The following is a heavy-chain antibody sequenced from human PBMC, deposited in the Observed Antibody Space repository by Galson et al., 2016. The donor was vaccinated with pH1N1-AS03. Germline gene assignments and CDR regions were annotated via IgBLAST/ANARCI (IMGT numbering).Heavy chain of an antibody. CDR2: IRFDGSVR. D-gene: IGHD2-2*01. Sequence: SLRLSCAASGFTFSSFGMHWVRRAPGKGPEWVAFIRFDGSVRFYADSVKGRFTISRGDSKNTLYLQMNSLRAEDTAVYFCAKVSAGSSSYNYFDHWGQGTLVIVSS. V-gene: IGHV3-30*02. CDR3: AKVSAGSSSYNYFDH. J-gene: IGHJ4*02. CDR1: GFTFSSFG.